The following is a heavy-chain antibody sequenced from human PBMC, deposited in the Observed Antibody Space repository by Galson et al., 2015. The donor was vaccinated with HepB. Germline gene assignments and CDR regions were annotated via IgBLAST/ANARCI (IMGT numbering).Heavy chain of an antibody. D-gene: IGHD6-13*01. J-gene: IGHJ6*01. V-gene: IGHV1-69*13. Sequence: SVKVSCKASGGTFSSYAISWVRQAPGQGLEWMGGIIPIFGTANYAQKFQGRVTITADESTSTAYMELSSLRSEDTAVYYCAKQQLVRRVYYYYGMDVWGQGTTVTVSS. CDR3: AKQQLVRRVYYYYGMDV. CDR2: IIPIFGTA. CDR1: GGTFSSYA.